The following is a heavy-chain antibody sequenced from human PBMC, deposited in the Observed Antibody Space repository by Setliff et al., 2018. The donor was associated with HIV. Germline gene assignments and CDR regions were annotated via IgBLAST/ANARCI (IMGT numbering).Heavy chain of an antibody. CDR3: ARADSSTWSHYFDY. D-gene: IGHD6-6*01. Sequence: PLSLTCTVSGGSIGSGSHYWNWIRQPAGRGLEWIGRIYSSGSTNYNPSLKGRVTISADTSKNQFSLKLSSVTAADTALYYCARADSSTWSHYFDYWGQGTLVTVSS. V-gene: IGHV4-61*02. CDR1: GGSIGSGSHY. CDR2: IYSSGST. J-gene: IGHJ4*02.